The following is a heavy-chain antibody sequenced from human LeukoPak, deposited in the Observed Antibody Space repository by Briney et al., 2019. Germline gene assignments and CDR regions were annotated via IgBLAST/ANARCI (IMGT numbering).Heavy chain of an antibody. CDR2: LNSSGGST. CDR3: ARDRWELPYYFDY. Sequence: ASVKVSCKTSGYIFTDYYIHWVRQAPGQGLEWMGILNSSGGSTTYAQKFQGRITMTRAASTSTIYMELRSLRSEDTAVYYCARDRWELPYYFDYWGQGTLVTVSS. CDR1: GYIFTDYY. D-gene: IGHD1-26*01. V-gene: IGHV1-46*01. J-gene: IGHJ4*02.